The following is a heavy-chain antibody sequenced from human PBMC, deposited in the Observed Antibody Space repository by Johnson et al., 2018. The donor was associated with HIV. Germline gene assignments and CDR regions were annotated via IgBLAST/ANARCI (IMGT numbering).Heavy chain of an antibody. CDR1: GFTFTNAW. CDR2: IQSKTDGGAT. V-gene: IGHV3-15*01. J-gene: IGHJ3*02. Sequence: VQLVESGGGLVKPGGSLRLSCAASGFTFTNAWMSWVRQAPGKGLEWIGRIQSKTDGGATDYAAPVKGRFTISRDDSKNTLYLQMNSLKTEDTAVYYCAREYEAFDIWGQGTMVTVSS. CDR3: AREYEAFDI.